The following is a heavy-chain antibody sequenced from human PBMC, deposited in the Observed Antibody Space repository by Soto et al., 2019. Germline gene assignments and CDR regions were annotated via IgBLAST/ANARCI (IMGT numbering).Heavy chain of an antibody. D-gene: IGHD3-10*01. J-gene: IGHJ6*02. CDR1: GGTFSSCA. CDR3: ARVRYYGSGSYYDYYYGMDV. CDR2: IIPIFGTA. Sequence: GASVKVSCKASGGTFSSCAISWVRQAPGQGLEWMGGIIPIFGTANYAQKFQGRVTITADESTSTAYMELSSLRSEDTAVYYCARVRYYGSGSYYDYYYGMDVWGQGTTVTVSS. V-gene: IGHV1-69*13.